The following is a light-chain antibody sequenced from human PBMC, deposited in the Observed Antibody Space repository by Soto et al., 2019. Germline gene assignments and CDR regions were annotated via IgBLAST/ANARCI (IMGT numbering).Light chain of an antibody. V-gene: IGKV3-11*01. CDR2: DAS. J-gene: IGKJ1*01. CDR3: QQRSNWPT. Sequence: EIVLKKSPATLSLSPGERATLSCRASQSVSSYLAWYQQKPGQAPRLLIYDASNRATGIPARFSGSGSGTDFTLTISSLEPEDFAVYYCQQRSNWPTFGQGTKVDIK. CDR1: QSVSSY.